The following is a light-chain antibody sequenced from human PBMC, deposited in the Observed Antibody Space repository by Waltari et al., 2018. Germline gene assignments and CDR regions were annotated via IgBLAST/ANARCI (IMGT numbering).Light chain of an antibody. Sequence: DIQMTQSQYSLSDSVGDRGTVTCQASQDITDHLNRNQQKPDRAPKLLIFDAYTLETGGPSRFSGSGSGTEFTFTISSLQPEDIGTYYCQQFDDAPLTFGQGTRLDIK. CDR1: QDITDH. CDR2: DAY. V-gene: IGKV1-33*01. J-gene: IGKJ5*01. CDR3: QQFDDAPLT.